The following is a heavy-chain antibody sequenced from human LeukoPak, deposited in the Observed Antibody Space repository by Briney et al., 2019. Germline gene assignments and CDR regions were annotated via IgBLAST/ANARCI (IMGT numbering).Heavy chain of an antibody. CDR1: GFTFSNAW. V-gene: IGHV3-15*01. J-gene: IGHJ6*03. CDR3: TTDISYSSSSNYYYYYMDV. D-gene: IGHD6-6*01. CDR2: IKSKTDGGTT. Sequence: GSLRLSCAASGFTFSNAWMSWVRQAPGRGLEWVGRIKSKTDGGTTDYAAPVKGRFTISRDDSKNTMYLQMNSLKTEDTAVYYCTTDISYSSSSNYYYYYMDVWGKGTTVTVSS.